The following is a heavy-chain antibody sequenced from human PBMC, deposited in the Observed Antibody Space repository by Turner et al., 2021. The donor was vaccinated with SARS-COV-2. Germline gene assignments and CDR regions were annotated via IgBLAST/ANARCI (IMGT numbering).Heavy chain of an antibody. V-gene: IGHV3-53*02. D-gene: IGHD3-16*02. J-gene: IGHJ4*02. CDR3: ARVRPSLIDYFDY. CDR1: GFTVSSNY. CDR2: IYSGGST. Sequence: EVQLVGTGGGLIQPGGSLRPPCAASGFTVSSNYMSWVRQAPGKGLEWVSVIYSGGSTYYADSVKGRFTISRDNSKNTLYLQMNSLRAEDTAVYYCARVRPSLIDYFDYWGQGTLVTVSS.